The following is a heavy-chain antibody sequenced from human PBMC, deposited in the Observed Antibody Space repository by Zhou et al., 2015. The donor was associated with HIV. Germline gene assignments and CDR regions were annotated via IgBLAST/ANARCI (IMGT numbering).Heavy chain of an antibody. CDR1: GFIFSSYA. V-gene: IGHV3-30*04. Sequence: QVQLVGVWGEAWSSLGRSLRLSCAASGFIFSSYAMHWVRQAPGKGLEWVAVISFDGSNKYYADSVKGRFTISRDNSKNTLYLQLNSLRTEDTAVYYCARSSYSESSDYYRYSSYSYYMDVWGTGTTVTVSS. J-gene: IGHJ6*03. D-gene: IGHD3-22*01. CDR3: ARSSYSESSDYYRYSSYSYYMDV. CDR2: ISFDGSNK.